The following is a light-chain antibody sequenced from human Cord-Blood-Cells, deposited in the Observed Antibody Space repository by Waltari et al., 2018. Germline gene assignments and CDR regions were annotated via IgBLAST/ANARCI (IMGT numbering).Light chain of an antibody. J-gene: IGKJ2*01. CDR3: QQRSNWHPMYT. CDR2: DAS. V-gene: IGKV3D-11*01. CDR1: QGVSSY. Sequence: EIVLTQSPATLSLSPGERATLSCRASQGVSSYLAWYQQKPGQAPRLLIYDASNRATGIPARFSGSAPGTDFTLTISILEPEDFAVYYCQQRSNWHPMYTFGQGTKLEIK.